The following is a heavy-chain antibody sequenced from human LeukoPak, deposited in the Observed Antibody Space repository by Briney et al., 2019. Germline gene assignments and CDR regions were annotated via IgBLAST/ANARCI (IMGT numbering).Heavy chain of an antibody. CDR3: AKDLRWEQNIYGNKV. J-gene: IGHJ6*02. CDR1: GFSFRNYG. Sequence: GGSLRLSCAASGFSFRNYGMHWVRQVPGKGLEWVAVVSYDGSNKNYADSVKGRFTISRDNAKNTLYLQMNSLRPEDTAVYYCAKDLRWEQNIYGNKVLGQGTTVTVSS. V-gene: IGHV3-30*18. CDR2: VSYDGSNK. D-gene: IGHD1/OR15-1a*01.